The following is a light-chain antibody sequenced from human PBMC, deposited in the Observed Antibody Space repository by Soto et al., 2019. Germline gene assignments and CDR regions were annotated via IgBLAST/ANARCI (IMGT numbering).Light chain of an antibody. Sequence: QSVLTQPASVSGSPGQSITISCTGTSSDVGGYNYVSWYQQHPGKAPKLMIYDVSNRPSGVSNRFSGSKSGNPASLTISGLQAEDEADYYCSSYTSSSTLGPYVFGTGTKVTVL. CDR2: DVS. V-gene: IGLV2-14*01. CDR3: SSYTSSSTLGPYV. J-gene: IGLJ1*01. CDR1: SSDVGGYNY.